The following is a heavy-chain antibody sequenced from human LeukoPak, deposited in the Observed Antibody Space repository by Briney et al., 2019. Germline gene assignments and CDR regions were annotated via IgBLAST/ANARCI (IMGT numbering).Heavy chain of an antibody. D-gene: IGHD3-22*01. V-gene: IGHV1-8*01. CDR3: ARNYYDSSGYYLGLYYYYYYMDV. J-gene: IGHJ6*03. Sequence: ASVKVACKASGYTFANYDINWVRQATGQGLEWMGWMNPNSGNTGYVQKFQGRVTMTRNTSISTAYMELSSLRSEDTAVYYCARNYYDSSGYYLGLYYYYYYMDVWGKGTTVTVSS. CDR1: GYTFANYD. CDR2: MNPNSGNT.